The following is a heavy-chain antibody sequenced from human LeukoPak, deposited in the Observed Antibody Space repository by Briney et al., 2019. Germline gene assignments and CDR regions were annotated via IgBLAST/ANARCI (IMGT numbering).Heavy chain of an antibody. D-gene: IGHD6-13*01. CDR2: VSSSGST. J-gene: IGHJ4*02. CDR1: GDSITYFY. CDR3: ARGGDGSIAAAGSDY. V-gene: IGHV4-4*07. Sequence: SETLSLTCSVSGDSITYFYWSWIRQAAGKGLEWIGRVSSSGSTDYNASLKSRVTMSVDTSKNQLSLKMISVTAADTAVYYCARGGDGSIAAAGSDYWGQGTLVTVSS.